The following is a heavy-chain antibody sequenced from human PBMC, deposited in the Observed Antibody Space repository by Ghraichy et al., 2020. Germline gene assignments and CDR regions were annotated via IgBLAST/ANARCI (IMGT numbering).Heavy chain of an antibody. CDR3: AKGGEGQNYGSGSYYRSWYFDL. V-gene: IGHV3-23*01. CDR1: GFTFSSYA. D-gene: IGHD3-10*01. CDR2: ISGSGGST. J-gene: IGHJ2*01. Sequence: GGSLRLSCAASGFTFSSYAMSWVRQAPGKGLEWVSAISGSGGSTYYADSVKGRFTISRDNSKNTLYLQMNSLRAEDTAVYYCAKGGEGQNYGSGSYYRSWYFDLWGRGTLVTVSS.